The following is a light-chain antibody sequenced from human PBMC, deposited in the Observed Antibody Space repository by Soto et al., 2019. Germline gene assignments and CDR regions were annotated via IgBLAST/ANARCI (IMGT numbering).Light chain of an antibody. J-gene: IGKJ5*01. CDR1: HSIDNY. CDR3: QQYKSYSPIT. CDR2: AAS. V-gene: IGKV1-5*01. Sequence: DIQITQSPSSLSPSVLERFTITCPASHSIDNYLSWYQQKPGKAPKLLIYAASNLQRGVSSRFSGSVSGTEFTLTISSLQPDDFATYYCQQYKSYSPITFGQGTRLE.